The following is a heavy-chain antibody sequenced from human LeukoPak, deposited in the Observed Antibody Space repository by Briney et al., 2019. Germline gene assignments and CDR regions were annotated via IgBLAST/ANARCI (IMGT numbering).Heavy chain of an antibody. CDR3: ARGGSSVDAFDI. J-gene: IGHJ3*02. Sequence: SETLSLTCTVSGGSISSYYWSWIRQPPGKGLEWIGYIYYSGSTNYNPSLKSRVTMSVDTSKNQFSLKLSSVTAADTAVYYCARGGSSVDAFDIWGQGTMVTVSS. CDR1: GGSISSYY. CDR2: IYYSGST. D-gene: IGHD6-6*01. V-gene: IGHV4-59*01.